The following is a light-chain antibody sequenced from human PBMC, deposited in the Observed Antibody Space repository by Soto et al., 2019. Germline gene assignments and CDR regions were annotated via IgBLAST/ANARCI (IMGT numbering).Light chain of an antibody. J-gene: IGKJ1*01. Sequence: DIQMTQSPSTLSASVGDRVTITCRTSQSISSWLAWYQQKPGKAPKLLIYKASSLESGVPSRFSGSGSGTEFTLTISSLQPDDFATYYCQHPTWTFGQGTKVE. CDR1: QSISSW. CDR2: KAS. V-gene: IGKV1-5*03. CDR3: QHPTWT.